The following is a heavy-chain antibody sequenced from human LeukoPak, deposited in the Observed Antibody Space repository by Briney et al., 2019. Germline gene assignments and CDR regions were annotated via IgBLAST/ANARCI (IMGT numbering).Heavy chain of an antibody. V-gene: IGHV3-23*01. CDR1: GFTFSSYA. Sequence: GGSLRLSCAASGFTFSSYAMNWVRQAPGKGLEWVSGISGSGGGAYYADSVKGRFTISRDNSKNTLYLQMNSLRAEDTAVYYCARGPVTTFGYWGQGTLVTVSS. CDR2: ISGSGGGA. D-gene: IGHD4-17*01. J-gene: IGHJ4*02. CDR3: ARGPVTTFGY.